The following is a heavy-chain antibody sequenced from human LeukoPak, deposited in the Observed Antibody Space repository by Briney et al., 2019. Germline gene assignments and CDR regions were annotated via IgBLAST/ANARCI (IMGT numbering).Heavy chain of an antibody. CDR3: ATGGAQYYDY. CDR1: GLTFSRYW. D-gene: IGHD3-16*01. V-gene: IGHV3-74*01. CDR2: INSDGSST. J-gene: IGHJ4*02. Sequence: PGGSLRLSCAVSGLTFSRYWMHWVRQAPGKGLVWLSRINSDGSSTIYADSVKGRFTISRDNAKNTVVLQMNSLSAEDTAVYYCATGGAQYYDYWGQGTVVTVSS.